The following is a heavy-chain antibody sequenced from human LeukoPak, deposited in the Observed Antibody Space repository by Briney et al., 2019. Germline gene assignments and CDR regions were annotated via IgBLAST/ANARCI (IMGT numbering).Heavy chain of an antibody. CDR3: ALEFRTFYAVFDY. CDR2: IIPIFGTA. Sequence: SVKVSCKASGGTFSSYAISWVRRAPGQGLEWMGGIIPIFGTANYAQKFQGRVTITADESTTTAYMELNSLRSEDTAVYYCALEFRTFYAVFDYWGQGTLVTVSS. V-gene: IGHV1-69*01. J-gene: IGHJ4*02. D-gene: IGHD2-2*01. CDR1: GGTFSSYA.